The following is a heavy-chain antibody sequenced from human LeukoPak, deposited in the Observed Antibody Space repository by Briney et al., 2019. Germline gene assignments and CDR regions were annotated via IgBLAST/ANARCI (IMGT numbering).Heavy chain of an antibody. CDR1: GFTFSSYG. D-gene: IGHD1-14*01. Sequence: PGRSLRLSCAASGFTFSSYGMHWVRQAPGKGLEWVAVISYDGSNKYYADSVKGRFTISRDNSKNTLYLQMNSLRAEDTAVYYCAKGIPEYGAFDIWGQGTMVTVSS. CDR2: ISYDGSNK. CDR3: AKGIPEYGAFDI. V-gene: IGHV3-30*18. J-gene: IGHJ3*02.